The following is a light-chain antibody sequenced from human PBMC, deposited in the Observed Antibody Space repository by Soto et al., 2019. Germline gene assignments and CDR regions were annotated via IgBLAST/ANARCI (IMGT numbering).Light chain of an antibody. V-gene: IGLV1-44*01. CDR2: SHN. Sequence: QSVLAQSPSASGTPGQRVTISCSGSTSNIGNNAVNWYQHLPGTAPKLLVYSHNQRPSGVPDRFSGSQSGTSASLAISGLQSEDEADYYCASWDDSLNGVVFGGGTKVTVL. J-gene: IGLJ2*01. CDR1: TSNIGNNA. CDR3: ASWDDSLNGVV.